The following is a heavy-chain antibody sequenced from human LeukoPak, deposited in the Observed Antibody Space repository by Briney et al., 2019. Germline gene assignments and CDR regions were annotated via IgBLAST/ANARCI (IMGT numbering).Heavy chain of an antibody. Sequence: GGSLRLSCAASGFTVSSNYMSWVRQAPGKGLEWVSVIYSGGSTYYADSVKGRFTISRDNSKNTLYLQTNSLRAEDTAVYYCARANYYGSGSFDYWGQGTLVTVSS. CDR1: GFTVSSNY. CDR3: ARANYYGSGSFDY. D-gene: IGHD3-10*01. V-gene: IGHV3-66*01. CDR2: IYSGGST. J-gene: IGHJ4*02.